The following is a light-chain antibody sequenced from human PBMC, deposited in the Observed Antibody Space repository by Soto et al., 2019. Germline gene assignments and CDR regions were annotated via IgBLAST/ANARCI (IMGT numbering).Light chain of an antibody. CDR1: QSVSGSY. CDR3: QHYVSSLWT. Sequence: EIVLTQSPGTPSLSPGERATLSCRASQSVSGSYLAWYQQKPGQAPRLVIYGASRRATGIPDRFSGSGSGTDFTLTISRLEPEDSAVYYCQHYVSSLWTFGQGTKVEIK. J-gene: IGKJ1*01. CDR2: GAS. V-gene: IGKV3-20*01.